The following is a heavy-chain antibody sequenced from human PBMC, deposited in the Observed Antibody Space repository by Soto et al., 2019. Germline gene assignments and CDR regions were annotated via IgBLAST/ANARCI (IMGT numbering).Heavy chain of an antibody. V-gene: IGHV4-59*01. Sequence: SETLSLTCTVSGGSISSYYWSWIRQPPGKGLEWIGYIYYSGSTNYNPSLKSRVTISVDTSKNQFSLKLSSVTAADTAVYYCASYSRGEQLVVSWGQGTRVTVSS. CDR3: ASYSRGEQLVVS. CDR1: GGSISSYY. J-gene: IGHJ5*02. CDR2: IYYSGST. D-gene: IGHD6-6*01.